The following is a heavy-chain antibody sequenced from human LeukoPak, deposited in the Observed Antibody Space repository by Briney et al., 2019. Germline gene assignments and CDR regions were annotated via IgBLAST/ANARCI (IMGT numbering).Heavy chain of an antibody. V-gene: IGHV3-53*01. D-gene: IGHD3-9*01. CDR1: GFTVSSNY. J-gene: IGHJ3*02. CDR3: ARGGRYFDWLLFGAFDI. CDR2: IYSGGST. Sequence: GGSLRLSCAASGFTVSSNYMSWVRQAPGKGLEWVSVIYSGGSTYYADSVKGRFTISGDNSKNTLYLQMNSLRAEDTAVYYRARGGRYFDWLLFGAFDIWGQGTMVTVSS.